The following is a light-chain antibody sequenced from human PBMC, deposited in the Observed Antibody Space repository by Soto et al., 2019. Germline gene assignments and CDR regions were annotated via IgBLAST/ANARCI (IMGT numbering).Light chain of an antibody. Sequence: EILKTQSPATLSLSPGERATLSCRASQTIYSNLAWYQQKPCQAPRLLIYGASTRATGLPARFSGSESGTEFTPTISSLQSEDVAVYYCQQYVHWPPGTFGQGTKVDIK. J-gene: IGKJ1*01. CDR1: QTIYSN. V-gene: IGKV3-15*01. CDR3: QQYVHWPPGT. CDR2: GAS.